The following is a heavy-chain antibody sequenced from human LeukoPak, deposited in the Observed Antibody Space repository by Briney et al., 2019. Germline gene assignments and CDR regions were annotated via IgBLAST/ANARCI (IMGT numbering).Heavy chain of an antibody. Sequence: GGSLRLSCAASGFTFDDYGMSWVRQAPGKGLEWVSGINWSGGSTGYADSVQGRFTISRDHAKNSLYLQMNNLRAEDTALYHCARAIIAAAGTMLMPKTSDAFTPGFHYYMDVWGQGTTVTVSS. V-gene: IGHV3-20*01. J-gene: IGHJ6*02. D-gene: IGHD6-13*01. CDR3: ARAIIAAAGTMLMPKTSDAFTPGFHYYMDV. CDR2: INWSGGST. CDR1: GFTFDDYG.